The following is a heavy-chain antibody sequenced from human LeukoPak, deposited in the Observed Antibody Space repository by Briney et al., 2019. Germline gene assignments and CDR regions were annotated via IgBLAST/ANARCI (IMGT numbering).Heavy chain of an antibody. J-gene: IGHJ4*02. V-gene: IGHV3-30*02. CDR2: VRNDGSNE. CDR1: GFVLSDYG. Sequence: GGSLRLSCAASGFVLSDYGVHWVRQAPGKGLEWVAFVRNDGSNEYYVGSVKGRFTISRDKSKNTLYLQMNSLRAEDTAVYSCAKESDSGYHSEGPKNWGPGTLVTVSS. D-gene: IGHD5-12*01. CDR3: AKESDSGYHSEGPKN.